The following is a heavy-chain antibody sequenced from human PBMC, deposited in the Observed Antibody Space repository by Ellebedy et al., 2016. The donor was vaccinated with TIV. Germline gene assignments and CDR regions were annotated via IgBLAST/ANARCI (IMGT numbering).Heavy chain of an antibody. CDR2: ISNDGDNE. D-gene: IGHD2-15*01. Sequence: GESLKISXAASGFSFNSFAMHWVRQAPGKGLEWVAIISNDGDNEYYADSVKGRFTISRDNSKNTLLLQMNGLTAADTAVYYCARDIVPDRSGRRLVSWGQGTLVTVSS. V-gene: IGHV3-30*04. CDR1: GFSFNSFA. J-gene: IGHJ5*02. CDR3: ARDIVPDRSGRRLVS.